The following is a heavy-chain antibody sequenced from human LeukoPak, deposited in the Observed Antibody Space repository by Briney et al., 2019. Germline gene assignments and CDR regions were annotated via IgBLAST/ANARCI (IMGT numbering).Heavy chain of an antibody. CDR3: ARGYDSSGYLPPALDY. V-gene: IGHV4-39*01. CDR1: GGSISSSSYY. D-gene: IGHD3-22*01. J-gene: IGHJ4*02. CDR2: IYYSGST. Sequence: PSETLSLTCTVSGGSISSSSYYWGWIRQPPGKGLEWIGSIYYSGSTYYNPSLKSRVTISVDTSKNQFSLKLSSVTAADTAVYYCARGYDSSGYLPPALDYWGQGTLVTVSS.